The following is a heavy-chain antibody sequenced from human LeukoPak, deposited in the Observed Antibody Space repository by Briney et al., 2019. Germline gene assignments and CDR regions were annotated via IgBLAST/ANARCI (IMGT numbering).Heavy chain of an antibody. D-gene: IGHD1-20*01. CDR1: GFTFSSYS. CDR3: VKDPYNWNDGNWFDP. V-gene: IGHV3-48*01. J-gene: IGHJ5*02. Sequence: PGGSLRLSCAASGFTFSSYSMNWVRQAPGKGLEWVSYISSSSSTIYYADSVKGRFTISRDNSKNTLYLQMNSLRAEDTAVFYCVKDPYNWNDGNWFDPWGQGTLVTVSS. CDR2: ISSSSSTI.